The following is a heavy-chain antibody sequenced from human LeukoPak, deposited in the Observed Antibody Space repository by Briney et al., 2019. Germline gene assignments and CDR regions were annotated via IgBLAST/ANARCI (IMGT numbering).Heavy chain of an antibody. J-gene: IGHJ6*02. Sequence: GASVKVSCKASGGTFSSYGISWVRQAPGQGLEWMGRIIPILGTANYARKFQGRVTITADESTSTAYMELSSLRSEDTAVYYCARAYPNYDNLRGHYYYYGMDVWGQGTTVTVSS. CDR3: ARAYPNYDNLRGHYYYYGMDV. D-gene: IGHD3-9*01. V-gene: IGHV1-69*11. CDR1: GGTFSSYG. CDR2: IIPILGTA.